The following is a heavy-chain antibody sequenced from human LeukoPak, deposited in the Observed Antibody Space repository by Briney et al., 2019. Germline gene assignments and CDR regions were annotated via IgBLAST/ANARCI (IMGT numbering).Heavy chain of an antibody. J-gene: IGHJ4*02. CDR1: GYSISSGYY. CDR2: IYHSGST. D-gene: IGHD3-3*01. CDR3: ARHAYDFWGQVTITHLDY. V-gene: IGHV4-38-2*01. Sequence: SETLSLTCAVSGYSISSGYYWGWIRQPPGKGLEWFGSIYHSGSTYYNPSLKSRVTISVDTSKNQFSLKLSSVTAADTAVYYCARHAYDFWGQVTITHLDYWGQGTLVTVSS.